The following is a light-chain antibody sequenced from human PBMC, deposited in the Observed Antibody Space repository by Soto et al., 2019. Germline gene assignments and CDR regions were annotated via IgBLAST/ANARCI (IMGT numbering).Light chain of an antibody. J-gene: IGLJ3*02. Sequence: QSALTQPPSVPGSLGQSVTFPCTGTSSDVGSYNRVSWYQQFPGTAPKLMIYEVSNRPSGVPDRFSGSKSGNTASLTISGLQAEDEADYYCSSYTSSSTWVFGGGTKVTVL. CDR2: EVS. CDR3: SSYTSSSTWV. V-gene: IGLV2-18*02. CDR1: SSDVGSYNR.